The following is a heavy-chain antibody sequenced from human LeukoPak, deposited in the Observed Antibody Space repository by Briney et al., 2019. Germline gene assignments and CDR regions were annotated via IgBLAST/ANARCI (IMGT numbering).Heavy chain of an antibody. D-gene: IGHD4-11*01. CDR2: ISGGGDST. V-gene: IGHV3-23*01. J-gene: IGHJ4*02. Sequence: GGSLRLSCAASGFTFSSYAMSWVRQAPGKGLEWVSAISGGGDSTYYADSVKGRFTISRDNPKNTLYLQMNSQRVEDTAVYYCAKDHDYSNSGIIWGQGALVTVSS. CDR3: AKDHDYSNSGII. CDR1: GFTFSSYA.